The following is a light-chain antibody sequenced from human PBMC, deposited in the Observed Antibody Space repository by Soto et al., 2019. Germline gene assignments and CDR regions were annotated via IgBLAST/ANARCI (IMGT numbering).Light chain of an antibody. CDR2: LEGSGSY. CDR1: SGHSSYI. V-gene: IGLV4-60*03. Sequence: QSVLTQSSSASASLGSSVKLTCTLSSGHSSYIIAWHQQQPGKAPRYLMKLEGSGSYLKGSGVPCRFSGSSSGADRYLTISNLQSEDEADYYCETWDSNTRVFGGGTKLTVL. J-gene: IGLJ3*02. CDR3: ETWDSNTRV.